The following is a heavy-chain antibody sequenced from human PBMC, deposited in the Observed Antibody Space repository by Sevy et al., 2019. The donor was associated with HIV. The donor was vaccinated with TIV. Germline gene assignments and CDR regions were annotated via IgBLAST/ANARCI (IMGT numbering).Heavy chain of an antibody. CDR1: GYTFTSYY. CDR2: INRSGGST. J-gene: IGHJ6*02. V-gene: IGHV1-46*01. D-gene: IGHD2-21*02. Sequence: ASVKVSCKASGYTFTSYYMHWVRQAPGQGLEWMGIINRSGGSTSYAQKFQGRVTMTRDTSTSTVYMELSSLRSEDTAVCYCAREGVVVTATTYYYYYGMDVWGQGTTVTVSS. CDR3: AREGVVVTATTYYYYYGMDV.